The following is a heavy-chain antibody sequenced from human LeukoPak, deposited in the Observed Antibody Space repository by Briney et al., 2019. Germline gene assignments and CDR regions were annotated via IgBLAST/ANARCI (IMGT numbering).Heavy chain of an antibody. V-gene: IGHV3-30*03. CDR1: GFTFSCYG. D-gene: IGHD2-2*01. J-gene: IGHJ6*03. CDR3: ARAYCSSTTCYLDDYYYYMDV. Sequence: GGSLRLPCAASGFTFSCYGMHWVRQAPGKGLEWVAVISYDGSNKYYADSVKGRFTISRDNSKNTLYLQMNSLRAEDTAVYYCARAYCSSTTCYLDDYYYYMDVWGKGTTVTVSS. CDR2: ISYDGSNK.